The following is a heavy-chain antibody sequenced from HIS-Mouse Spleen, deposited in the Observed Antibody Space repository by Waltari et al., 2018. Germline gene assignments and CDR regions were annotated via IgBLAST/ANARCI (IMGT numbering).Heavy chain of an antibody. Sequence: QVQLQQWGAGLLKPSETLSLTCAVYGGSFSGYYWSWIRQPPGKGLEWIGEINHSGSTNYNPSLKSRVTISVDTSKNQFSLKLSSVTAADTAVYYCARGSRSWDDAFDIWGQGTNGHRLF. CDR2: INHSGST. J-gene: IGHJ3*02. V-gene: IGHV4-34*01. D-gene: IGHD6-13*01. CDR1: GGSFSGYY. CDR3: ARGSRSWDDAFDI.